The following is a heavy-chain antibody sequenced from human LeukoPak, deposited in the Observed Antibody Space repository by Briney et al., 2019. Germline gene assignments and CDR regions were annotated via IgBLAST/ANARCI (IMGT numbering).Heavy chain of an antibody. V-gene: IGHV4-38-2*02. CDR2: IYHSGST. Sequence: PSETLSLTCTVSGYSISSGYYWGWIRPPPGKGLEWIGSIYHSGSTYYNPSLKSRVTISVDTSKNQFSLKLSSVTAADTAVYYCARRLWWWPFDYWGQGTLVTVSS. CDR3: ARRLWWWPFDY. D-gene: IGHD2-21*01. J-gene: IGHJ4*02. CDR1: GYSISSGYY.